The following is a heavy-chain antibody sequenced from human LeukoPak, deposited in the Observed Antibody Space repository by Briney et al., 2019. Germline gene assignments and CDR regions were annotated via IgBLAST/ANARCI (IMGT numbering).Heavy chain of an antibody. J-gene: IGHJ6*03. CDR3: AKGRGSEERYYYYFMDV. CDR1: GFTFSSYS. V-gene: IGHV3-48*04. D-gene: IGHD5-24*01. CDR2: ISSSSSTI. Sequence: GGSLRLSCAASGFTFSSYSMNWVRQAPGKGLEWVSYISSSSSTIYYADSVKGRFTISRDSAKNSLFLQMNSLRAEDTAVYYSAKGRGSEERYYYYFMDVWGKGNTVTISS.